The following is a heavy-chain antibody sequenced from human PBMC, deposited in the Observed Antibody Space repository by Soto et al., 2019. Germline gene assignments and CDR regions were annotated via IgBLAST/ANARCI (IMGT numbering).Heavy chain of an antibody. D-gene: IGHD3-10*01. CDR2: INAGNGNT. CDR1: GYTFTSYA. J-gene: IGHJ6*02. Sequence: GASVKVSCKASGYTFTSYAMHWVRQAPGQRLEWMGWINAGNGNTKYSQKFQGRVTITRDTSASTAYMELSSLRSEDTAVYYCARGEGVITMVRGDPYYYYVMDVWGQGTTVTVSS. V-gene: IGHV1-3*01. CDR3: ARGEGVITMVRGDPYYYYVMDV.